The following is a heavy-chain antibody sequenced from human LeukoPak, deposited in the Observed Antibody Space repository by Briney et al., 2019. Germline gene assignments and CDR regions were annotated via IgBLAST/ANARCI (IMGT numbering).Heavy chain of an antibody. CDR2: ISSSYI. D-gene: IGHD3-10*01. CDR3: ARDLGGSGVFDY. Sequence: GGSLRLSCAASGFTFSSYSMNWVRQAPGKGLEWVSSISSSYIYYADSVKGRFTISRDNAKNSLYLQMNSLRAEDTAVYYCARDLGGSGVFDYWGQGTLVTVSS. J-gene: IGHJ4*02. CDR1: GFTFSSYS. V-gene: IGHV3-21*01.